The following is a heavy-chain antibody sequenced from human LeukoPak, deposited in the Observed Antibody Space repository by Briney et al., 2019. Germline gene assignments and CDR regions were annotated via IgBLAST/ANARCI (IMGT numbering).Heavy chain of an antibody. CDR1: GGSISSYY. CDR2: IYTSGST. CDR3: ARAKGYSSGWYTNAEYFQH. J-gene: IGHJ1*01. D-gene: IGHD6-19*01. Sequence: SETLSLTCTVSGGSISSYYWSWIRQPAGKGLEWIGRIYTSGSTNYNPSLKSRVTMSVDTSKNQFSLKLSSVTAADTAVYYRARAKGYSSGWYTNAEYFQHWGQGTLVTVSS. V-gene: IGHV4-4*07.